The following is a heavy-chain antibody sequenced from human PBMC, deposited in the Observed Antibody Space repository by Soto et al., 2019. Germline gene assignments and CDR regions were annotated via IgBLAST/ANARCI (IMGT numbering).Heavy chain of an antibody. CDR2: INHSGST. CDR3: ARGRGDGYHYRAVDI. Sequence: SATLSLTCSVYGGSFSGYYWSWIRQPPGKGLEWIGEINHSGSTNYNPSLKSRVTISVDTSKNQFSLKLSSVTAADTAVYYCARGRGDGYHYRAVDIWGKGTMVT. J-gene: IGHJ3*02. V-gene: IGHV4-34*01. CDR1: GGSFSGYY. D-gene: IGHD5-12*01.